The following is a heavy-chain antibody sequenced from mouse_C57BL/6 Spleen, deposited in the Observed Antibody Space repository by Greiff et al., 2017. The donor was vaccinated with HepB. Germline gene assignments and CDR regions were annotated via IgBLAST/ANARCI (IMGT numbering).Heavy chain of an antibody. V-gene: IGHV1-55*01. CDR1: GYTFTSYW. J-gene: IGHJ2*01. CDR2: IYPGSGST. CDR3: ARSAYGTTLRGYYFDY. Sequence: QVQLQQPGAELVKPGASVKMSCKASGYTFTSYWITWVKQRPGQGLEWIGDIYPGSGSTNYNEKFKSKATLTVDTSSSTAYMQLSSLTSEDSAVYYCARSAYGTTLRGYYFDYWGQGTTLTVSS. D-gene: IGHD2-4*01.